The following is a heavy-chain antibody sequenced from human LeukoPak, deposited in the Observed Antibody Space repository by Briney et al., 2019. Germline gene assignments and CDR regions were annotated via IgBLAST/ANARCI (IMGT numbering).Heavy chain of an antibody. CDR2: INAGNGNT. J-gene: IGHJ5*02. Sequence: ASVKVSCKASGYTFTSYAMHWVRQAPGQRLEWMGWINAGNGNTNYAQKLQGRVTMTTDTSTSTAYMELRSLRSDDTAVYYCARMGQAVAGRGNWFDPWGQGTLVTVSS. V-gene: IGHV1-3*01. CDR3: ARMGQAVAGRGNWFDP. D-gene: IGHD6-19*01. CDR1: GYTFTSYA.